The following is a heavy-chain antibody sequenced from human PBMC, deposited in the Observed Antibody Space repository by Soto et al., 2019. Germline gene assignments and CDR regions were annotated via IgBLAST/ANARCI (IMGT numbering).Heavy chain of an antibody. D-gene: IGHD6-6*01. J-gene: IGHJ6*02. V-gene: IGHV3-30-3*01. CDR3: ARGGNISARNYYCYGMDV. Sequence: GGSLRLSCAASGFTFSSYGMHWVRQAPGKGLEWVAVISYDGINKYYADSVKGRFTISRDNSKNTLYLQMNSLRAEGTAVYYCARGGNISARNYYCYGMDVWGQGTTIT. CDR2: ISYDGINK. CDR1: GFTFSSYG.